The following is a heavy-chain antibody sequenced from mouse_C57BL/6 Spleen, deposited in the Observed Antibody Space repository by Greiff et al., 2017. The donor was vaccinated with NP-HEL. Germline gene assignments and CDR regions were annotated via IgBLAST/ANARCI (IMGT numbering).Heavy chain of an antibody. CDR3: ARTAQAGYYAMDY. D-gene: IGHD3-2*02. CDR2: IDPSDSYN. Sequence: VQLQQPGAELVMPGASVKLSCKASGYTFTSYWMHWVKQRPGQGLEWIGEIDPSDSYNNYNQKLKGKSTLTVDKSSSTAYMQLSSLTSEDSAVYYCARTAQAGYYAMDYWGQGTSVTVSS. V-gene: IGHV1-69*01. CDR1: GYTFTSYW. J-gene: IGHJ4*01.